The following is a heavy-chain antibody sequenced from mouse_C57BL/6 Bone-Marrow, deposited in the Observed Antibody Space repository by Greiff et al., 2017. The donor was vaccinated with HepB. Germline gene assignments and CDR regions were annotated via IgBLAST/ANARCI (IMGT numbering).Heavy chain of an antibody. V-gene: IGHV1-50*01. CDR2: IDPSDSYT. D-gene: IGHD2-4*01. CDR1: GYTFTSYW. CDR3: ARGRLDYDGDWYFDV. J-gene: IGHJ1*03. Sequence: QVQLQQSGAELVKPGASVKLSCKASGYTFTSYWMQWVKQRPGQGLEWIGEIDPSDSYTNYNQKFKGKATLTVDTSSSTAYMQLSSLTSEDSAVYYCARGRLDYDGDWYFDVWGTGTTVTVSS.